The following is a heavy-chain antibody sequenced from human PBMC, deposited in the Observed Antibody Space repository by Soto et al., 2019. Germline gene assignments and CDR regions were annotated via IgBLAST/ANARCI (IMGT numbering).Heavy chain of an antibody. CDR3: PRGAWGNYELA. CDR2: ILPIFGTT. Sequence: QDHLVQSGAEVRKPGSSVKVSCKSSGGTFGSYVISWVRQAPGQGLEWMGGILPIFGTTDYAHKLQDRVTITADESTSTAFLQLSSLRLEDTGVYYCPRGAWGNYELAWIQGTLVTVSS. D-gene: IGHD3-22*01. J-gene: IGHJ5*02. V-gene: IGHV1-69*13. CDR1: GGTFGSYV.